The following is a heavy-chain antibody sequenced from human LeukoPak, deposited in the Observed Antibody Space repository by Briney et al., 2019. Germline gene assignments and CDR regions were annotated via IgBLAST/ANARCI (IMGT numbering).Heavy chain of an antibody. Sequence: SVKVSCKASGGTFSSYAISWVRQAPGQGLEWMGGIIPIFGTANYAQKFQGRVTITADESTSTAYMELSSRRSEDTAVYYCARHKGYCSGGSCYSPYNWFDPWGQGTLVTVSS. CDR2: IIPIFGTA. D-gene: IGHD2-15*01. V-gene: IGHV1-69*13. J-gene: IGHJ5*02. CDR3: ARHKGYCSGGSCYSPYNWFDP. CDR1: GGTFSSYA.